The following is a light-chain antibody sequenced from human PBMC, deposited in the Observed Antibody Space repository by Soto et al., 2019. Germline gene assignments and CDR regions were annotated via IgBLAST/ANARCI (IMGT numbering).Light chain of an antibody. CDR2: TNN. CDR3: AAWDDSLGAYV. V-gene: IGLV1-44*01. Sequence: QSALTQPPSASATPGQRVTISCSGSNSNIGTNTVNWYQQLPGTAPRLLIYTNNQRPSGVPQRFSGSKTGTFASLAIGGLQSEDGADYYCAAWDDSLGAYVFGTGTKVTVL. J-gene: IGLJ1*01. CDR1: NSNIGTNT.